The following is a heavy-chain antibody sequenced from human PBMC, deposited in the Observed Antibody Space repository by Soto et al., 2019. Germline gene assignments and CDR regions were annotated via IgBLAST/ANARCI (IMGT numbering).Heavy chain of an antibody. CDR2: IIPIFGTA. J-gene: IGHJ5*02. CDR1: GGTFSSYA. CDR3: ARDGPAAILGHHNWFDP. V-gene: IGHV1-69*06. Sequence: QVQLVQSGAEVKKPGSSVKVSCKASGGTFSSYAISWVRQAPGQGLEWMGGIIPIFGTANYAQKFQGRVTITADKSTSTAYMELSSLRSEDTAVYYCARDGPAAILGHHNWFDPWGQGTLVTVSS. D-gene: IGHD2-2*02.